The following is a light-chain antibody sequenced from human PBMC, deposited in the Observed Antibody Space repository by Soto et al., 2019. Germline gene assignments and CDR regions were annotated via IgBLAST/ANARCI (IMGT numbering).Light chain of an antibody. V-gene: IGLV2-8*01. CDR2: EVN. Sequence: QSALTQPPSASGSPGRSVTISCTGTSSDVGGYNYVSWYQQHPGQAPKLMIYEVNKRPSGVPDRFSGSKSGSTASLTVSGLQAEDEADYYCSSYASGSVWVFGGGTKLTVL. CDR1: SSDVGGYNY. CDR3: SSYASGSVWV. J-gene: IGLJ3*02.